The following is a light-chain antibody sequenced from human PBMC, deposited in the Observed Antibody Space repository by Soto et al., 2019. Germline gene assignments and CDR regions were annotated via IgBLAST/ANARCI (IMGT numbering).Light chain of an antibody. Sequence: QSVLTQPRSVSGSPGQSVTISCTGTSSDVGAYNYVSWYQQYPGKAPKLLIYDVTKRPSGVPDRFSGSKSGNTASLTISGLQAEDEADYYFCSSPSLFGGGTKLTVL. CDR1: SSDVGAYNY. CDR3: CSSPSL. CDR2: DVT. J-gene: IGLJ2*01. V-gene: IGLV2-11*01.